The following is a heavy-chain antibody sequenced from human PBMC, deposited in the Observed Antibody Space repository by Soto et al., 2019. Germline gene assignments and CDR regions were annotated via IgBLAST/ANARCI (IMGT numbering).Heavy chain of an antibody. V-gene: IGHV1-8*01. CDR2: MNPNSGNT. D-gene: IGHD2-15*01. J-gene: IGHJ6*03. CDR1: GYTFTSCD. CDR3: ARDCSGGSCGYYYYYMDV. Sequence: ASVKVSCKASGYTFTSCDINWVRQATGQGLEWMGWMNPNSGNTGYAQKFQGRVTMTRNTSISTAYMELSSLRSEDTAVYYCARDCSGGSCGYYYYYMDVWGKGTTVTVSS.